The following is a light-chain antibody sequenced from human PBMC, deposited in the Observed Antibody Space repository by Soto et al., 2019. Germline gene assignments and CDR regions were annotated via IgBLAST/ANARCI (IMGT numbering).Light chain of an antibody. V-gene: IGKV3-15*01. J-gene: IGKJ1*01. Sequence: EIVMTKSTATLSVSPGERATLSCRASQSVRSNLAWYQQKPGQAPRLLIYGASTRATGIPARFSGRGSGTEFTPTLSSLQSEDFAVYYCQQYNNWLTWTFGQGTNVDI. CDR3: QQYNNWLTWT. CDR2: GAS. CDR1: QSVRSN.